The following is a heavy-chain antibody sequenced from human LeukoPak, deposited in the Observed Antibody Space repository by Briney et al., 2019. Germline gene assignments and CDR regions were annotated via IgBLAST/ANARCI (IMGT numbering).Heavy chain of an antibody. CDR2: ISSSSSYI. V-gene: IGHV3-21*01. D-gene: IGHD2-15*01. CDR1: GFTFSSYS. CDR3: ARTGVVAATVDY. J-gene: IGHJ4*02. Sequence: GGSLRLSCAASGFTFSSYSMNWVRQAPGKGLEWVSSISSSSSYIYYADSVKGRFTISRDNAKNSLYLQMNSLRAGDTAVYYCARTGVVAATVDYWGQGTLVTVSS.